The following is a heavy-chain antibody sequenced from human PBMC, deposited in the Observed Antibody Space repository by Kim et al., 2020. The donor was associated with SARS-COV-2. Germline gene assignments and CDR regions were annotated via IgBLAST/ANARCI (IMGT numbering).Heavy chain of an antibody. CDR1: GYTFTSYY. CDR2: INPSGGST. J-gene: IGHJ5*02. V-gene: IGHV1-46*01. Sequence: ASVKVSCKASGYTFTSYYMHWVRQAPGQGLEWMGIINPSGGSTSYAQKFQGRVTMTRDTSTSTVYMELSSLRSEDTAVYYCARDSVLGDILTGYYKAHNWFDTWGQRTVVTVSS. D-gene: IGHD3-9*01. CDR3: ARDSVLGDILTGYYKAHNWFDT.